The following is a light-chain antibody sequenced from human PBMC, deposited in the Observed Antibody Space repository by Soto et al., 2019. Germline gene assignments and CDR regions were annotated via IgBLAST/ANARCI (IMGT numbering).Light chain of an antibody. CDR1: QSVSSY. J-gene: IGKJ1*01. CDR2: DAS. V-gene: IGKV3-11*01. Sequence: EIVLTQSPATLSLSPGDRATLSCRASQSVSSYLAWYQQKPGQAPRLLVYDASNRATGIPARFSGSGSGTDFTLTISSLEPGDFAVYYCQQRSSWPVTFGQGTKVEIK. CDR3: QQRSSWPVT.